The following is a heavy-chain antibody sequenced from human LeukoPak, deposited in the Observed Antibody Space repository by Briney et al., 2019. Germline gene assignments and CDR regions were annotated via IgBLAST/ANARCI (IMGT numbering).Heavy chain of an antibody. CDR2: IYYSGRT. V-gene: IGHV4-39*01. D-gene: IGHD6-19*01. CDR1: GGSISTSGYY. J-gene: IGHJ3*02. Sequence: PSETLSLTCTVSGGSISTSGYYWGGIRQPPAKGLEWIGSIYYSGRTYYNPSLKSRVTFSVDTSKTQFSLKLISVTAADTAVYYCARLLSSEWYMGAFDMGGQGTMVSVS. CDR3: ARLLSSEWYMGAFDM.